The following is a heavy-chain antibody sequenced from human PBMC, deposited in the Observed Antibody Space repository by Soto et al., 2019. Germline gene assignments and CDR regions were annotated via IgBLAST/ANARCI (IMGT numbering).Heavy chain of an antibody. CDR2: ISYDGSNK. D-gene: IGHD1-1*01. Sequence: GGSLRLSCAASGFTFSSYGMHWVRQAPGKGLEWVAVISYDGSNKYYADSVKGRFTISRDNSKNTLYLQMNSLRAEDTAVYYCARDFAVRQPPTWFDPWGQGTLVTVSS. CDR3: ARDFAVRQPPTWFDP. CDR1: GFTFSSYG. V-gene: IGHV3-30*03. J-gene: IGHJ5*02.